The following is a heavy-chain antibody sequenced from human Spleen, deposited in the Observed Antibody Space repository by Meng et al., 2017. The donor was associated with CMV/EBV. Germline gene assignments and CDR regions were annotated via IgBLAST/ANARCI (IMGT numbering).Heavy chain of an antibody. Sequence: SGGYVSSGSYYWSWIRQPPGKGLEWIGYIYYSGSTNYNPSLKSRVTISVDTSKNQFSLKLSSVTAADTAVYYCARDTNYPTPYYFDYWGQGTLVTSPQ. D-gene: IGHD1-7*01. V-gene: IGHV4-61*01. CDR1: GGYVSSGSYY. CDR2: IYYSGST. CDR3: ARDTNYPTPYYFDY. J-gene: IGHJ4*02.